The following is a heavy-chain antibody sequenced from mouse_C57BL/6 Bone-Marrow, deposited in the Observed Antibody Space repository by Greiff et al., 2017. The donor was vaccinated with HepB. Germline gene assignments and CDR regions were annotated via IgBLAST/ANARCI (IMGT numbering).Heavy chain of an antibody. CDR2: IRSKSNNYAT. CDR3: VRGGGSSYGDAMDY. J-gene: IGHJ4*01. Sequence: EADGGLVQPKGSLKLSCAASGFSFNTYAMNWVRQAPGKGLEWVARIRSKSNNYATYYADSVKDRFTISRDDSESMLYLQMNNLKTEDTAMYYCVRGGGSSYGDAMDYWGQGTSVTVSS. CDR1: GFSFNTYA. D-gene: IGHD1-1*01. V-gene: IGHV10-1*01.